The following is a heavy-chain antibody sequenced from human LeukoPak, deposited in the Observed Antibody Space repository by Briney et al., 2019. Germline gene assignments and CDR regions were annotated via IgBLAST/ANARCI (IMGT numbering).Heavy chain of an antibody. Sequence: GGSLRLSCAASGFTFSSHWMSWVRQAPGKGLEWVSSISSSSTYIYYADSVKGRFTISRDNAKNSLYLQMNSLRAEDTAVYYCASFSGSGWYVDYWGQGTLVTVSS. CDR1: GFTFSSHW. V-gene: IGHV3-21*01. J-gene: IGHJ4*02. CDR2: ISSSSTYI. CDR3: ASFSGSGWYVDY. D-gene: IGHD6-19*01.